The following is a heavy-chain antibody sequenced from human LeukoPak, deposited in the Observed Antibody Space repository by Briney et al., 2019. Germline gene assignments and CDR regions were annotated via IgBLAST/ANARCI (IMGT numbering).Heavy chain of an antibody. CDR3: ARQLGYCSDGSCYFDY. CDR1: GFTFSNYA. CDR2: ISGSGEST. D-gene: IGHD2-15*01. J-gene: IGHJ4*02. Sequence: PGGSLRLSCAASGFTFSNYAMSWVRQAPGWGLEWVSAISGSGESTYYADSVKGRFTISRDNSKNTLHLQMNSLRAEDTAVYHCARQLGYCSDGSCYFDYWGQGTLVTVSS. V-gene: IGHV3-23*01.